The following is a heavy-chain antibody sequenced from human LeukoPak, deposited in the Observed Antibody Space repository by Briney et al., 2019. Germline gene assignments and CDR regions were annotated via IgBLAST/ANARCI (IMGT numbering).Heavy chain of an antibody. CDR2: IYPGDSDT. CDR3: ATASLYSSDWTPDAFDI. D-gene: IGHD6-25*01. CDR1: GYSFTRYW. V-gene: IGHV5-51*01. J-gene: IGHJ3*02. Sequence: GESLKISCKGSGYSFTRYWIGWVRQMPGKGLEWMGIIYPGDSDTRYSPSFQGQVTISADKSINTAYLQWSSLKASDTAMYYCATASLYSSDWTPDAFDIWGQGTMVTVSS.